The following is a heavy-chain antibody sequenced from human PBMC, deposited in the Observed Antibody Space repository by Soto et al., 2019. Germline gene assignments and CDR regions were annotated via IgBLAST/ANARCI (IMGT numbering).Heavy chain of an antibody. D-gene: IGHD3-10*01. CDR2: IKSKSDGGTT. Sequence: GGSLRLSCAASGFTFSDAWMSWVRQAPGKGLEWVGRIKSKSDGGTTDYTAPVKGRFTISRDDSENTLYLQMHSLKTEDTAVYYCATTYGSGPWGQGTLVTVSS. V-gene: IGHV3-15*01. J-gene: IGHJ5*02. CDR3: ATTYGSGP. CDR1: GFTFSDAW.